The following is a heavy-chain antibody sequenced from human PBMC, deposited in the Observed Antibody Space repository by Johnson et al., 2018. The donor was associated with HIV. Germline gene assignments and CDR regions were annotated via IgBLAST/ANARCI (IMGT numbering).Heavy chain of an antibody. J-gene: IGHJ3*02. CDR3: ARDSSGYSGFDI. V-gene: IGHV3-72*01. Sequence: VQLVESGGGLVQPGGSLRLSCAASGFTFSDHYMDWVHQAPGKGLEWVGRTRDKANSYTTEYAASVIRRFTISRDDSKKSLYLQMNSLKTEDTAVYYCARDSSGYSGFDIWGQGTVVTVSS. CDR2: TRDKANSYTT. D-gene: IGHD3-22*01. CDR1: GFTFSDHY.